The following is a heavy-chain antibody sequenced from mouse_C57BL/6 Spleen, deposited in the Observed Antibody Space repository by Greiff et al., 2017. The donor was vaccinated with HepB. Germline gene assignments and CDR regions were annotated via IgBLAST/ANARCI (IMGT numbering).Heavy chain of an antibody. J-gene: IGHJ2*01. CDR3: TTWTGTEGDY. D-gene: IGHD4-1*01. V-gene: IGHV14-4*01. CDR2: IDPENGDT. Sequence: EVQLQQPGAELVRPGASVKLSCTASGFNIKDDYMHWVKQRPEQGLEWIGWIDPENGDTEYASKFQGKATITADTSSNTAYLQLSSLTSEDTAVYYCTTWTGTEGDYWGQGTTLTVSS. CDR1: GFNIKDDY.